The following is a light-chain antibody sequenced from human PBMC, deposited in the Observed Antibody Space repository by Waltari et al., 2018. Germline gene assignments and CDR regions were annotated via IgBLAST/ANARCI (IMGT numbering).Light chain of an antibody. CDR1: QSVLYSSNNKNY. CDR2: WAS. Sequence: DIVMTQSPDSLAVSLGERATINCKSSQSVLYSSNNKNYLAWYRQKPGQHPKLVIYWASTRESGVPDRFSGSGSGTDFTLTISSLQAGDVAVYYCQQYYDAPRTFGQGTKVEIK. CDR3: QQYYDAPRT. J-gene: IGKJ1*01. V-gene: IGKV4-1*01.